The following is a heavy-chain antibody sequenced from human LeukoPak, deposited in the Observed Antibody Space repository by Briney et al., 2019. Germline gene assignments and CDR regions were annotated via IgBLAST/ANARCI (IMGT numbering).Heavy chain of an antibody. J-gene: IGHJ4*02. D-gene: IGHD2-15*01. CDR1: GFTFSSYA. CDR2: ISASGGT. Sequence: GGSLRLSCAASGFTFSSYAMTWVRPAPGKGLDWVSGISASGGTYYSDSVKGRFTLSRDNSKNTLHLQMNSLRAEDTAIYYCAKGGASSGGYDCWGQGTLVTVSS. V-gene: IGHV3-23*01. CDR3: AKGGASSGGYDC.